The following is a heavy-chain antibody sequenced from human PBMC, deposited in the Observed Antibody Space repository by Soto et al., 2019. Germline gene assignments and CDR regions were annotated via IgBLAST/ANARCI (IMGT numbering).Heavy chain of an antibody. V-gene: IGHV3-30*18. Sequence: GGSVRLSCAASGFTFSSYGMHWVRQAPGKGLEWVAVISYDGSNKYYADSVKGRFTISRDNSKNTLYLQMNSLRAEDTAVYYCANGYSNGIDYWGQGTLVTVFS. CDR1: GFTFSSYG. CDR2: ISYDGSNK. D-gene: IGHD5-18*01. J-gene: IGHJ4*02. CDR3: ANGYSNGIDY.